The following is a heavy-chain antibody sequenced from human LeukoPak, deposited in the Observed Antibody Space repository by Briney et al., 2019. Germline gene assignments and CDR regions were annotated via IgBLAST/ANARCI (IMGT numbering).Heavy chain of an antibody. CDR3: AGSFRSRFDP. CDR2: INHSGST. J-gene: IGHJ5*02. CDR1: GGSFSGYY. D-gene: IGHD2/OR15-2a*01. V-gene: IGHV4-34*01. Sequence: SETLSLTCAVYGGSFSGYYWSWIRQPPGKGLEWIGEINHSGSTNYNPSLKSRVTISVDTSKNQFSLKLSSVTAADTAVYYCAGSFRSRFDPWGQGTLVTVSS.